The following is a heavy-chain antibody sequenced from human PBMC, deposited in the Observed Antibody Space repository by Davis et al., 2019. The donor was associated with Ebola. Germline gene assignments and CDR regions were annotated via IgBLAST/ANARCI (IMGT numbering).Heavy chain of an antibody. CDR1: GASMSNDN. Sequence: PSETLSLTCTVSGASMSNDNWSWIRQSPGKGLEWIGYIHYSGSTNFNPSLKSRVTISVDKSKNHFSLNLKSVTAADTAVYYCASRPYGGHFDNWGQGTLVTVSS. D-gene: IGHD4-23*01. J-gene: IGHJ4*02. V-gene: IGHV4-59*08. CDR2: IHYSGST. CDR3: ASRPYGGHFDN.